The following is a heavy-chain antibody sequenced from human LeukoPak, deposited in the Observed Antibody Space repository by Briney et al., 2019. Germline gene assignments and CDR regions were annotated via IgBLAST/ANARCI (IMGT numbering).Heavy chain of an antibody. Sequence: PSETLSLTCTVSGGSISTYYWSWIRQPPGKGLEWIGYIYYSGSTNYNPSLKSRVTISVDTSKNQFSLKLSSVTAADTAVYYCARVDRWELPSSYWGQGTLVTVSS. J-gene: IGHJ4*02. D-gene: IGHD1-26*01. CDR2: IYYSGST. CDR3: ARVDRWELPSSY. V-gene: IGHV4-59*01. CDR1: GGSISTYY.